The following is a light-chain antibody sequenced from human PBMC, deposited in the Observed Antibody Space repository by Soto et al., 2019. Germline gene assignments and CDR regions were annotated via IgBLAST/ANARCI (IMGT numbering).Light chain of an antibody. CDR2: EVS. CDR3: SSYAGSSNV. J-gene: IGLJ1*01. V-gene: IGLV2-8*01. Sequence: QSALTQPPSASGSPGQSVTISCTGTSRDVGGHNYVSWYQQHPGKAPKFMIYEVSKRPSGVPDRFSGSKSGNTASLTVSGLQAEDEADYYCSSYAGSSNVFGTGTKVTVL. CDR1: SRDVGGHNY.